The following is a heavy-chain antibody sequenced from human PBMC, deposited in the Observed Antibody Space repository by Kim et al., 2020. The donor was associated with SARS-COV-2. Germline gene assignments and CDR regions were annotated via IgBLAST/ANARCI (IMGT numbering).Heavy chain of an antibody. J-gene: IGHJ4*02. CDR3: RTRSGYYGGLTFDY. D-gene: IGHD5-12*01. Sequence: GGSLRLSCAAFGLNFSSSGMHWFRQAPGKGLEWVAVISYDGSNQHYGDSVKGRFTISRDNSKNTVFLQMNSLRSEDTAVYYCRTRSGYYGGLTFDYWGQGTLVTVSS. CDR2: ISYDGSNQ. V-gene: IGHV3-30-3*01. CDR1: GLNFSSSG.